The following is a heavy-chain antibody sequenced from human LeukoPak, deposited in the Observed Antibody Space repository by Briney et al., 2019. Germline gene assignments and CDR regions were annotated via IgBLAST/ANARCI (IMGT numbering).Heavy chain of an antibody. V-gene: IGHV1-18*01. Sequence: ASVKVSCKASGYTFTSYGISWVRQAPGQGLEWMGWISAYNGNTNYAQKLQGRVTMTTDTSTSTAYMELRSLRSDDTAVYYCASFSSQRPKAQAGGFDYWGQGTLVTVSS. CDR2: ISAYNGNT. D-gene: IGHD2/OR15-2a*01. CDR3: ASFSSQRPKAQAGGFDY. CDR1: GYTFTSYG. J-gene: IGHJ4*02.